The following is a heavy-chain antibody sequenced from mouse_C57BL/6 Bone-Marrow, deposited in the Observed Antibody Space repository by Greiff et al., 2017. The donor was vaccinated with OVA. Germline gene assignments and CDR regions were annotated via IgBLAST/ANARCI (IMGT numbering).Heavy chain of an antibody. CDR3: ARGQPGFAY. Sequence: VKLMESGAELVRPGASVKLSCKASGYTFTSYGMSWVKQRTGQGLEWIGEIYPRSGNTYYNEKFKGKATLTAEKSSSTAYMELRSLTSEDSAVYFCARGQPGFAYWGQGTLVTVSA. V-gene: IGHV1-81*01. CDR1: GYTFTSYG. CDR2: IYPRSGNT. J-gene: IGHJ3*01.